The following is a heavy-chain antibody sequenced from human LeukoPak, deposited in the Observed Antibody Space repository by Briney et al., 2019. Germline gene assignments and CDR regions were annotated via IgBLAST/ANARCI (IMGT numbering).Heavy chain of an antibody. CDR2: INPNSGGT. CDR3: ARDEGTAFDY. Sequence: ASVKVSCKASGYTFTGYYMHWVRQAPGQGLEWMGWINPNSGGTNYAQKFQGRVTMTTDTSTSTAYMELRSLRSDDTAVYYCARDEGTAFDYWGQGTLVTVSS. D-gene: IGHD5-18*01. CDR1: GYTFTGYY. V-gene: IGHV1-2*02. J-gene: IGHJ4*02.